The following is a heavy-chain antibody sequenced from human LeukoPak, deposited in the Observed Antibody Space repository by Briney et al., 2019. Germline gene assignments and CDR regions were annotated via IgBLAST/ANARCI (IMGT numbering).Heavy chain of an antibody. J-gene: IGHJ4*02. V-gene: IGHV3-30*02. D-gene: IGHD4-23*01. Sequence: GGSLRLSCAASGFTFRSFGMHWVRQAPGKGLEWVSFIRSDGRATDYADSVKGRLTIPRDNSRNTLYVQMNSLRDEDTAIYYCAKDRDGGNFYFDYWGQGILVTVSS. CDR3: AKDRDGGNFYFDY. CDR1: GFTFRSFG. CDR2: IRSDGRAT.